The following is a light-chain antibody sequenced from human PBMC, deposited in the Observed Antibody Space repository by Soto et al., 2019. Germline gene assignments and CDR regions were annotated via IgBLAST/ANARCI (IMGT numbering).Light chain of an antibody. Sequence: QSVLTQAPSVSGTPGQRVTITCSGSSSNIGRNSVNWYQHLPGTAPKLLTHGNNHRPSGVPDRFSGSKSGTSASLANSGLQPEDEADYCCAAWDDSLNEYVFGDGTKV. CDR1: SSNIGRNS. V-gene: IGLV1-44*01. CDR3: AAWDDSLNEYV. J-gene: IGLJ1*01. CDR2: GNN.